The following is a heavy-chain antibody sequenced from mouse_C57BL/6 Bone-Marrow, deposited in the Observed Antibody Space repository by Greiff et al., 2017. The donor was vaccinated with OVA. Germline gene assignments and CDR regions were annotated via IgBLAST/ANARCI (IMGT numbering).Heavy chain of an antibody. CDR1: GYTFTDYE. Sequence: VQLQESGAELVRPGASVTLSCKASGYTFTDYEMHWVKQTPVHGLEWIGAIDPETGGTAYNQKFKGKAILTADKSSSTAYMELRSLTSEDSAVYYCTRDPHYWGQGTTLTVSS. J-gene: IGHJ2*01. V-gene: IGHV1-15*01. CDR3: TRDPHY. CDR2: IDPETGGT.